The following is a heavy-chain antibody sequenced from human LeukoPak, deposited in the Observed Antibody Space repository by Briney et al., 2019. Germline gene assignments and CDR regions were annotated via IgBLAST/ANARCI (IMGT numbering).Heavy chain of an antibody. CDR1: GFTFSSYS. Sequence: GGSLRLSCAASGFTFSSYSMNWVRQAPGKGLEGVSSISSSSSYIYYADSVKGRFTISRDNAKNSLYLQMNSLRAEDTAVYYCASDPAATDAFDIWGQGTMVTVSS. D-gene: IGHD2-2*01. V-gene: IGHV3-21*01. CDR2: ISSSSSYI. CDR3: ASDPAATDAFDI. J-gene: IGHJ3*02.